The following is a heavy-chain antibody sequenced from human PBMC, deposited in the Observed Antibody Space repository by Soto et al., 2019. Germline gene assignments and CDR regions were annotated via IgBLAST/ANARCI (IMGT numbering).Heavy chain of an antibody. CDR2: IYYSGST. V-gene: IGHV4-31*03. CDR1: GGSISTGGYY. CDR3: ARGLSVTLFDN. D-gene: IGHD4-17*01. Sequence: QVQLQESGPGLVKPSQTLSLTCTVSGGSISTGGYYWTWLRQHPGKGLEWIGYIYYSGSTYYNPSLKSRVTISVDTSKNQFSLKLSSVTAADTAVYYCARGLSVTLFDNWGQGTLVTVYS. J-gene: IGHJ4*02.